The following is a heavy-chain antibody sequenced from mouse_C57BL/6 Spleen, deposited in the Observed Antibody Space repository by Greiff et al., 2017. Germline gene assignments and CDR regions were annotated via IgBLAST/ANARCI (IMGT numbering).Heavy chain of an antibody. D-gene: IGHD2-2*01. V-gene: IGHV1-39*01. Sequence: EVQLLQSGPELVKPGASVKISCKASGYSFTDYNMTWVKQSNGKSLEWIGVINPNYGTTSYNQKFKGKASLTVDQSSSTAYMQLNSLTSEDSAVYYCARNYGYDGYYAMDYWGQGTSVTVSS. CDR2: INPNYGTT. J-gene: IGHJ4*01. CDR1: GYSFTDYN. CDR3: ARNYGYDGYYAMDY.